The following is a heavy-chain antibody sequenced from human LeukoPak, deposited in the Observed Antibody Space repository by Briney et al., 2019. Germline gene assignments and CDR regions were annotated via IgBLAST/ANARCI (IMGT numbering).Heavy chain of an antibody. CDR2: INPNSGGT. D-gene: IGHD6-13*01. CDR1: GYTFTGYY. CDR3: ARAYSSSWYWSDP. V-gene: IGHV1-2*02. J-gene: IGHJ5*02. Sequence: ASVKVSCKASGYTFTGYYMHWVRQAPGQGLEWMGWINPNSGGTNYAQKFQGRVTKTRDTSISTAYMELSRLRSDDTAVYYCARAYSSSWYWSDPWGQGTLVTVSS.